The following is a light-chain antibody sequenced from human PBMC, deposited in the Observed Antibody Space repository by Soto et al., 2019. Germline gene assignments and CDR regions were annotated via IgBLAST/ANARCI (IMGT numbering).Light chain of an antibody. CDR3: QQYGSSIT. CDR2: GAS. J-gene: IGKJ3*01. Sequence: EIVVTQYPGTLSLSPGERATLSCRASQSVSSSYLAWYQQKPGQAPRLLIYGASSRATDIPDRFSGSGSGTDFTLTISRLEPEDFAVYYCQQYGSSITFGPGTKVDIK. CDR1: QSVSSSY. V-gene: IGKV3-20*01.